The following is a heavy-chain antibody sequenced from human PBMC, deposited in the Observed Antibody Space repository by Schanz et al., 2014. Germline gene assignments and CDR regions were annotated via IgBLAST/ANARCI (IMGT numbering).Heavy chain of an antibody. Sequence: QVQLVQSGAEVKKPGASVKVSCKASGYTFTSDSMHWVRQAPGQGLEWMGMINPSGGSTTYAQKFQRRVTMTRDSSTSTVYMELSSLRSEDTALYYCARDLTVDTGYVVHYYYYGMDVWGQGTTVTVSS. CDR1: GYTFTSDS. D-gene: IGHD5-12*01. CDR3: ARDLTVDTGYVVHYYYYGMDV. CDR2: INPSGGST. V-gene: IGHV1-46*01. J-gene: IGHJ6*02.